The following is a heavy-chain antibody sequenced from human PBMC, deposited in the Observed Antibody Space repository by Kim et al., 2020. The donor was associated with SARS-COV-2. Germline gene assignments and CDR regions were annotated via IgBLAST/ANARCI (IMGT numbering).Heavy chain of an antibody. D-gene: IGHD5-18*01. CDR1: GFTFSSYA. J-gene: IGHJ3*02. CDR2: ISYDGSNK. CDR3: ARLDTAMVKPGEAFDI. Sequence: GGSLRLSCAASGFTFSSYAMHWVRQAPGKGLEWVAVISYDGSNKYYADSVKGRFTISRDNSKNTLYLQMNSLRAEDTAVYYCARLDTAMVKPGEAFDIWGQGTMVTVSS. V-gene: IGHV3-30*04.